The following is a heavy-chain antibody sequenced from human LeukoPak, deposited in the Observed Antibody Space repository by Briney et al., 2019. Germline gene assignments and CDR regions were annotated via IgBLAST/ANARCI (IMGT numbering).Heavy chain of an antibody. CDR2: ISSSSSYI. J-gene: IGHJ3*02. CDR1: GFTFSSYS. D-gene: IGHD6-6*01. CDR3: ARGSAPVSAFDI. Sequence: GGSLRLSCAASGFTFSSYSMNWVRQAPGKGLEWVSSISSSSSYIYYADSVKGRFTISRDNAKNSLYLQMNSLRAEDTAVYYCARGSAPVSAFDIWGQGTMVTVSS. V-gene: IGHV3-21*01.